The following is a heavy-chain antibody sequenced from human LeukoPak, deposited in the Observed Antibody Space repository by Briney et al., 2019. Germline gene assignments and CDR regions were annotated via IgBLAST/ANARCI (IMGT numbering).Heavy chain of an antibody. J-gene: IGHJ3*02. V-gene: IGHV3-49*03. CDR3: TRFGPFYHGSGAYYDDSFDI. CDR2: IRSKPYGGTT. CDR1: GFIFGDA. D-gene: IGHD3-22*01. Sequence: GRSLRLSCTASGFIFGDAVSWFRQAPGKGQEWVGFIRSKPYGGTTEYAASVKGRFSISRDDSKSIAHLQMNSLKTEDTAVYYCTRFGPFYHGSGAYYDDSFDIWGQGTMVTVSS.